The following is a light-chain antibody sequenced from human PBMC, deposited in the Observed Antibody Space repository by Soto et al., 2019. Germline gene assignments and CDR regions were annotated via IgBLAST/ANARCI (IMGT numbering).Light chain of an antibody. CDR3: QQYGSSGT. CDR2: GAS. J-gene: IGKJ1*01. CDR1: QSVSSSY. Sequence: MLKKSAGTVSLSPGERATLSCRASQSVSSSYLAWYQQKPGQAPRLLIYGASSRATGIPDRFSGSGSGTDFTLTISRLEPEDFAVYYCQQYGSSGTFGQGTKVDIK. V-gene: IGKV3-20*01.